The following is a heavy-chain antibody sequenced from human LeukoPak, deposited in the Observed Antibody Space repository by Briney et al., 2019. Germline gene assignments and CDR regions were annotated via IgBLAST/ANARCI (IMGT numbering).Heavy chain of an antibody. D-gene: IGHD3-22*01. CDR1: GVSISSYY. Sequence: SETLSLTCTVSGVSISSYYWSWIRQPPGKGLEWIGYISNSGSTNYNPSLKSRVTISVDTSKNQFSLRLSSVTAADTAVYYCARFWVTLHYYDSSGQVPWGQGTLVTVSS. CDR2: ISNSGST. J-gene: IGHJ5*02. V-gene: IGHV4-59*01. CDR3: ARFWVTLHYYDSSGQVP.